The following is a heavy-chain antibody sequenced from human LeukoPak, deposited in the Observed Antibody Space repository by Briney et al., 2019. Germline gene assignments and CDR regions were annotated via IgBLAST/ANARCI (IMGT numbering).Heavy chain of an antibody. CDR2: IHPSGAS. D-gene: IGHD3-22*01. CDR3: ARHDVIRLITNGFNV. J-gene: IGHJ3*01. CDR1: GGSISRYY. Sequence: SSETQSLTCTVSGGSISRYYWSWIRQPPGKGLEWIGYIHPSGASIYSPSLRGRVTLSIDMSNNQLSVRLSAVTAADTAVYYCARHDVIRLITNGFNVWGQGTMVTVSS. V-gene: IGHV4-4*09.